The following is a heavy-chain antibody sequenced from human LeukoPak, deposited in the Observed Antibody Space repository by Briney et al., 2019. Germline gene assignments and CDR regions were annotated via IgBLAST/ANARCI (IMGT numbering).Heavy chain of an antibody. J-gene: IGHJ3*02. D-gene: IGHD7-27*01. V-gene: IGHV3-7*01. CDR3: ARDPGWGAYDI. CDR1: AFTFSRYW. CDR2: IEGDGSAK. Sequence: GGSLRLSCAASAFTFSRYWMSWVRQAPGKGLECVAIIEGDGSAKNYVDSVKGRFTISRDNAENSLYLQMDSLRVEDTAIYYCARDPGWGAYDIWGQGAMVTVSS.